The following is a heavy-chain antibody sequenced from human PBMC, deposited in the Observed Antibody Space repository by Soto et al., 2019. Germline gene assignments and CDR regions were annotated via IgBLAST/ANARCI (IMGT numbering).Heavy chain of an antibody. CDR2: FSWNSGSI. CDR1: GFTFDDYA. J-gene: IGHJ4*02. V-gene: IGHV3-9*01. D-gene: IGHD1-20*01. Sequence: GGSLRLSCAASGFTFDDYAMHWVRQAPGKGLEWVSGFSWNSGSIGYADLVKGRFTISRDNAKTSLYLQMNSLRAEDTALYYCAKGACITAQCHYFDYWGQGTLVTVSS. CDR3: AKGACITAQCHYFDY.